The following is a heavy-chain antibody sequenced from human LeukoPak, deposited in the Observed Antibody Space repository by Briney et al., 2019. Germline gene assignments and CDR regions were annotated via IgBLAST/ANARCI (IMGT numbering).Heavy chain of an antibody. D-gene: IGHD2-15*01. V-gene: IGHV4-38-2*02. CDR1: GYSISSGYY. J-gene: IGHJ4*02. Sequence: SETLSLTCTVSGYSISSGYYWGWIRQPPGKGLEWIGSIYHSGSTYYNPSLKSRVTIPVDTSKNQFSLKLSSVTAADTAVYYCARGGSYPPPMFDYWGQGTLVTVSS. CDR3: ARGGSYPPPMFDY. CDR2: IYHSGST.